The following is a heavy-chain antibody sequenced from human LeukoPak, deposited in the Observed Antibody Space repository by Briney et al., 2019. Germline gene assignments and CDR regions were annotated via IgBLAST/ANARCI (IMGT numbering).Heavy chain of an antibody. CDR3: ARVREDIVVVPAADRWVWFDP. D-gene: IGHD2-2*01. CDR1: GYTFTSYG. Sequence: GASVKVSCKASGYTFTSYGISWVRQAPGQGLEWMGWISAYNGNTNYAQKLQGRVTMTTDTSTSTAYMELRSLRSDDTAVYYCARVREDIVVVPAADRWVWFDPWGQGTLVTVSS. V-gene: IGHV1-18*01. J-gene: IGHJ5*02. CDR2: ISAYNGNT.